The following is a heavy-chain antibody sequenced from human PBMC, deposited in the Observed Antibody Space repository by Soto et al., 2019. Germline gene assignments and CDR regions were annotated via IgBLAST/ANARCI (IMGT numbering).Heavy chain of an antibody. CDR2: INAGNGNT. D-gene: IGHD3-22*01. J-gene: IGHJ5*02. Sequence: ASVKVSCKASGYTFTSYAMHWVRQAPGQRLEWMGWINAGNGNTKYSQKFQGRVTITRDTSASTAYMELSSLRSEDTAVYYCARDRLPIYYDSSGYYVSLWFDPWGQGTLVTVSS. V-gene: IGHV1-3*01. CDR3: ARDRLPIYYDSSGYYVSLWFDP. CDR1: GYTFTSYA.